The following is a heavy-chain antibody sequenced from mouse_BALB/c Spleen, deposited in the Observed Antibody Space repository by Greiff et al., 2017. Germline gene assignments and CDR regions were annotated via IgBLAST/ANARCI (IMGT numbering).Heavy chain of an antibody. CDR1: GYTFTSYW. CDR2: INPSTGYT. Sequence: VQLQQSGAELAKPGASVKMSCKASGYTFTSYWMHWVKQRPGQGLEWIGYINPSTGYTEYNQKFKDKATLTADKSSSTAYMQLSSLTSEDSAVYYCARLLLDYYAMDYWGQGTSVTVSS. J-gene: IGHJ4*01. CDR3: ARLLLDYYAMDY. V-gene: IGHV1-7*01. D-gene: IGHD1-1*01.